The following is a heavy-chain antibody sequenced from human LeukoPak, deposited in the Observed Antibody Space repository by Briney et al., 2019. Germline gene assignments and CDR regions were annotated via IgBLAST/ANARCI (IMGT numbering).Heavy chain of an antibody. J-gene: IGHJ4*02. V-gene: IGHV3-23*01. Sequence: PGGSLRLSCAASGFMFRDAAMTWVRQAPGKGLEWVSLIASSGLNTYYADSVRGRFTISRDNARNSLYLQMNGLRAEDTAVYYCARVGYYDSSPFDYWGQGTLVTVSS. CDR3: ARVGYYDSSPFDY. CDR2: IASSGLNT. D-gene: IGHD3-22*01. CDR1: GFMFRDAA.